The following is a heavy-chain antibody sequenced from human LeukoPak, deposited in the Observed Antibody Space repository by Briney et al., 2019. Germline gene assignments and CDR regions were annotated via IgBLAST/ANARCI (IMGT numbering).Heavy chain of an antibody. CDR3: VTDLVIKGYFDY. Sequence: GGSLRLSCAASGFTFISYTMSWVRQAPGKGLEWVGRIRRKTDGETTDHAAPVKGRFTISRDDSKNTLYLQMNSLKTEDTAVYYCVTDLVIKGYFDYWGQGALVTVSS. J-gene: IGHJ4*02. V-gene: IGHV3-15*01. CDR2: IRRKTDGETT. CDR1: GFTFISYT. D-gene: IGHD2-21*01.